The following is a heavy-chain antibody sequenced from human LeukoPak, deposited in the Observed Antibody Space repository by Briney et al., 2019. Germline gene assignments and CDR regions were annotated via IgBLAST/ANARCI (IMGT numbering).Heavy chain of an antibody. CDR1: GSTFRAYA. CDR2: ISDSGSST. Sequence: GGSLRLSCAASGSTFRAYAMTWVRQAPGKGLEWVSAISDSGSSTYYADSVKGRFTISRDNSRNTLYLQMNSLKAEDTAAYYCAKKAVGTSTGGPLDYWGRGTLVIVSS. CDR3: AKKAVGTSTGGPLDY. V-gene: IGHV3-23*01. D-gene: IGHD1-26*01. J-gene: IGHJ4*02.